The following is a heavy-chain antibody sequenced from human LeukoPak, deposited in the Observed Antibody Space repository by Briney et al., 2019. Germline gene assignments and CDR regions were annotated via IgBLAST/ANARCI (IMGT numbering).Heavy chain of an antibody. CDR2: ISAYNGNT. D-gene: IGHD3-3*01. V-gene: IGHV1-18*01. CDR1: GYTFTSYG. J-gene: IGHJ4*02. Sequence: ASVKVSCKASGYTFTSYGISLVRQAPGQGLEWMGWISAYNGNTNYAQKLQGRVTMTTDTSTSTAYMELRSLRSDDTAVYYCARANYDFWSGVPYYFDYWGQGTLVTVSS. CDR3: ARANYDFWSGVPYYFDY.